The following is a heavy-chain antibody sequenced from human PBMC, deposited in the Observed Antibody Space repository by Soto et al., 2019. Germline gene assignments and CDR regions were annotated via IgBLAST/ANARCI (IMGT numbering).Heavy chain of an antibody. CDR3: ARDWFGEQQLVRGYYFDY. Sequence: ASVKVSCKASGYTFTSYGISWVRQAPGQGLEWMGWISAYNGNTNYAQKLQGRVTMTTDTSTSTAYMELRSLRSDDTAVYYCARDWFGEQQLVRGYYFDYWGQGTMVTVYS. J-gene: IGHJ4*02. V-gene: IGHV1-18*01. D-gene: IGHD6-13*01. CDR1: GYTFTSYG. CDR2: ISAYNGNT.